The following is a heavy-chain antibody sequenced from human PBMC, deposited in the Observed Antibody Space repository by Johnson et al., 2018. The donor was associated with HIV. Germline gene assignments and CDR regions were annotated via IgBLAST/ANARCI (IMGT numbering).Heavy chain of an antibody. D-gene: IGHD6-13*01. V-gene: IGHV3-53*01. J-gene: IGHJ3*02. CDR2: IYSGGST. Sequence: VRQAPGKGLEWVSVIYSGGSTYYADSVKGRFTISRDNSKNTLYLQMNSLRAEDTAVYYCARDRRGHLSWSSDAFDIWGQGTMVTVSS. CDR3: ARDRRGHLSWSSDAFDI.